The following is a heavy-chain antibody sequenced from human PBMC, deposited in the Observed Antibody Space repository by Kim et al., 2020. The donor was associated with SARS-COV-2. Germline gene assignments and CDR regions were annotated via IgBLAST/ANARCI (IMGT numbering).Heavy chain of an antibody. CDR3: ARATSGLSSSWYSRGTYNFDY. J-gene: IGHJ4*02. CDR1: GGSISSGGYY. V-gene: IGHV4-31*03. CDR2: IYYSGST. D-gene: IGHD6-13*01. Sequence: SETLSLTCTVSGGSISSGGYYWSWIRQHPGKGLEWIGYIYYSGSTYYNPSLKSRVTISVDTSKNQFSLKLSSVTAADTAVYYCARATSGLSSSWYSRGTYNFDYWGQGTLVTVSS.